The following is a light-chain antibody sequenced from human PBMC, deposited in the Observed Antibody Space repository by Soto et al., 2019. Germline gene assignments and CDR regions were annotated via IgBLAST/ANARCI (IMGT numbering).Light chain of an antibody. CDR3: SSYGGSNNLL. Sequence: QSALTQPPSASGSPGQSVTISCTGTSNDVGVYNFISWYQQHPGKAPKLMIYEVNKRPSGVPDRFSGSKSGNTASLTVSGLQAEDEADYYCSSYGGSNNLLFGGGTKLTVL. CDR1: SNDVGVYNF. V-gene: IGLV2-8*01. CDR2: EVN. J-gene: IGLJ2*01.